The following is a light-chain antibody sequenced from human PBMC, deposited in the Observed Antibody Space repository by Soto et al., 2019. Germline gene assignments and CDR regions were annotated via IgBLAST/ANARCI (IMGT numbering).Light chain of an antibody. CDR3: SSYTSSSSYV. CDR2: TVS. V-gene: IGLV2-14*01. Sequence: QSALTQPASVSGSPGQSITISCTGTSSDVGGYKYVSWYQQHPGKAPKLLIYTVSTRPPGVSNRFSGSKSGNTASLTISGLQSEDEADYYCSSYTSSSSYVFGTGTKVTVL. CDR1: SSDVGGYKY. J-gene: IGLJ1*01.